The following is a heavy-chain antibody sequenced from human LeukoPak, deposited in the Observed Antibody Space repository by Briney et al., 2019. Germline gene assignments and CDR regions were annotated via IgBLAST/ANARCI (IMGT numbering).Heavy chain of an antibody. V-gene: IGHV1-69*13. CDR2: IIPIFGTA. Sequence: ASVKVSCKASGGTFSSYAISWVRQAPGQGLEWMGGIIPIFGTANYAQKFQGRVTITADESTSTAYMELSSLRSEDTAVYYCGRAKLLGGYFDYWGQGTLVTVSS. D-gene: IGHD1-7*01. CDR1: GGTFSSYA. J-gene: IGHJ4*02. CDR3: GRAKLLGGYFDY.